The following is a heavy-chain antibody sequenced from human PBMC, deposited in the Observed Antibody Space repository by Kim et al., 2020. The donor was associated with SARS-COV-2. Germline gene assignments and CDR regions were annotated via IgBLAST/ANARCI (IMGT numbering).Heavy chain of an antibody. Sequence: SETLSLTCTVSGDSISSSNYYWGWIRQPPGKGLEWIGTIHYSGNTYHNQSLKSRVTISIDTSKNQFSLKLSSVTAADTALYYCARDGGGLYYSDYWGHGT. CDR1: GDSISSSNYY. CDR3: ARDGGGLYYSDY. D-gene: IGHD2-15*01. J-gene: IGHJ4*01. CDR2: IHYSGNT. V-gene: IGHV4-39*07.